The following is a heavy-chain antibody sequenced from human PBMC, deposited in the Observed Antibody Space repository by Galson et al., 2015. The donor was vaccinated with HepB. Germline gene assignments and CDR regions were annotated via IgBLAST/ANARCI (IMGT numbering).Heavy chain of an antibody. V-gene: IGHV1-46*01. CDR1: GYTFTSYY. D-gene: IGHD5-18*01. CDR2: INPSGGGT. J-gene: IGHJ6*03. CDR3: ARDLGYSYGYYYYYMDV. Sequence: SVKVSCKASGYTFTSYYIHWVRQAPGQGLEWMGIINPSGGGTSYMQKFQGRVTMTRDTSTSTAYMELSSLRSEDTAVYYCARDLGYSYGYYYYYMDVWGKGTTVTVSS.